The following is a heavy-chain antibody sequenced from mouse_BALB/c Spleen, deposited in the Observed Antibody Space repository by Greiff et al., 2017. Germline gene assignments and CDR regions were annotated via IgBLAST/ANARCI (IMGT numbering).Heavy chain of an antibody. CDR2: IDPSDSET. J-gene: IGHJ3*01. V-gene: IGHV1S127*01. CDR1: GYSFTSYW. D-gene: IGHD2-14*01. Sequence: VQLQQSGPQLVRPGASVKISCKASGYSFTSYWMHWVKQRPGHGLEWIGMIDPSDSETRLNQKFKDKATLTADTSSSTAYMQLSSPTSEDSAVYYCARSYRSWFAYWGQGTLVTVSA. CDR3: ARSYRSWFAY.